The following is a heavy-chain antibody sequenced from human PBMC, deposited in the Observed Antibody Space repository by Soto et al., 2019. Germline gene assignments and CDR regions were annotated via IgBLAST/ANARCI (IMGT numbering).Heavy chain of an antibody. CDR2: ISYDGSNK. D-gene: IGHD2-21*02. CDR1: GFTFSSYA. CDR3: ARNCGGDCLYFDY. V-gene: IGHV3-30-3*01. J-gene: IGHJ4*02. Sequence: GGSLRLSCAASGFTFSSYAMHWVRQAPGKGLEWVAVISYDGSNKYYADSVKGRFTISRDNSKNTLYLQMNSLRAEDTAVYYCARNCGGDCLYFDYWGQGTLVTVSS.